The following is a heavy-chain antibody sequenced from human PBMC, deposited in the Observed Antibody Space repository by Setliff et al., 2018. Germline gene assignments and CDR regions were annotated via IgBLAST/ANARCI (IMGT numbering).Heavy chain of an antibody. V-gene: IGHV4-4*07. J-gene: IGHJ6*03. CDR3: ARDHGDYGYYYYYMDV. Sequence: SEPLSLTCTVSGGSISSYYWSWIRQPAGKGLEWIGRIYTSGSTNYNPSLKSRVTMSVDTSKNQFSLKLSSVTAADTAVYYCARDHGDYGYYYYYMDVWGKGTTVTVSS. CDR2: IYTSGST. D-gene: IGHD4-17*01. CDR1: GGSISSYY.